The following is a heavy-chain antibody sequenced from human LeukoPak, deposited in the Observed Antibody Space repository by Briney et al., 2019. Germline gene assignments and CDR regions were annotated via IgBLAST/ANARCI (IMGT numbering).Heavy chain of an antibody. D-gene: IGHD4-17*01. CDR1: GYTFTSYG. Sequence: GASVKVSCKASGYTFTSYGISWVRQAPGQGLEWMGWISAYNGNTNYAQKLQGRVTMTTDTSTSTAYMELRSLRSDDTAVYYCASRGFDYGDYVFGAFDIWGQGTMVTASS. V-gene: IGHV1-18*01. CDR2: ISAYNGNT. CDR3: ASRGFDYGDYVFGAFDI. J-gene: IGHJ3*02.